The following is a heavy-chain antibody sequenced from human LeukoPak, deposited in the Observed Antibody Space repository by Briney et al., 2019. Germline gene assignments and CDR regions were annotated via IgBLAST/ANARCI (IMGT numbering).Heavy chain of an antibody. V-gene: IGHV1-2*02. CDR1: GYTFTGYF. CDR2: INPNSGGT. J-gene: IGHJ4*02. D-gene: IGHD2-2*01. Sequence: ASVNVSCKASGYTFTGYFMHWVRQAPGQGLEWMGWINPNSGGTNYAQKFQGRVTMTRDTSISTAYMELSRLRSDDTAVYYCASSIVYCSSTSCYFNWGQGTLVTVSS. CDR3: ASSIVYCSSTSCYFN.